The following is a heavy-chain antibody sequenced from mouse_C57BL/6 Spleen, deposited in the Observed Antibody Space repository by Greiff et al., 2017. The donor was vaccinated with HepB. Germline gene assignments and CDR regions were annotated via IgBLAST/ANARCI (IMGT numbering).Heavy chain of an antibody. D-gene: IGHD1-1*01. CDR3: ARNYGSGAWFAY. Sequence: VQLKESGGGLVKPGGSLKLSCAASGFTFSDYGMHWVRQAPEKGLEWVAYISSGSSTIYYADTVKGRFTISRDNAKNTLFLQMTSLRSEDTAMYYCARNYGSGAWFAYWGQGTLVTVSA. V-gene: IGHV5-17*01. CDR2: ISSGSSTI. J-gene: IGHJ3*01. CDR1: GFTFSDYG.